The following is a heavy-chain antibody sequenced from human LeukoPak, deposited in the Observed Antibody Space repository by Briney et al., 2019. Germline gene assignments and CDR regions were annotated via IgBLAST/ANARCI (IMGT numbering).Heavy chain of an antibody. CDR2: INPNSGGT. J-gene: IGHJ4*02. CDR3: AAPYYYDSSGYAY. D-gene: IGHD3-22*01. CDR1: GYTFTDYY. V-gene: IGHV1-2*02. Sequence: ASVTVSCKASGYTFTDYYMHWVRQAPGQGLEWMGWINPNSGGTNYAQKFQGRVTMTRDTSISTAYMELSRLRSDDTAVYYCAAPYYYDSSGYAYWGQGTLVTVSS.